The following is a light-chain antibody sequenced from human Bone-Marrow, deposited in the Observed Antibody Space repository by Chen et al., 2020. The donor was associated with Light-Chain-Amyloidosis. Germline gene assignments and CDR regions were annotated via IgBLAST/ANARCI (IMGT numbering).Light chain of an antibody. CDR2: DDS. J-gene: IGLJ3*02. CDR3: QVWDRSGDRPV. CDR1: NIGSTS. V-gene: IGLV3-21*02. Sequence: SYVLTQPSSVSVAPGQTATIACGGNNIGSTSVPWYQQQPGQAPLLVVYDDSDRPSGIPARLSGSNSGNAATRTISRVEAGDEAGYYCQVWDRSGDRPVFGGGTKLTVL.